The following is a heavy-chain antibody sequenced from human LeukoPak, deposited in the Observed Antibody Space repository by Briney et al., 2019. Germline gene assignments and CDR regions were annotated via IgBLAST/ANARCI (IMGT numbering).Heavy chain of an antibody. J-gene: IGHJ4*02. V-gene: IGHV1-2*02. Sequence: ASVKVSCKASGYTFTSYDINWVRQATGQGLEWMGWINPNSGGTNYAQKFQGRVTMTRDTSISTAYMELSRLRSDDTAVYYCARDYYDSSGYPLDYWGQGILVTVSS. CDR3: ARDYYDSSGYPLDY. CDR1: GYTFTSYD. D-gene: IGHD3-22*01. CDR2: INPNSGGT.